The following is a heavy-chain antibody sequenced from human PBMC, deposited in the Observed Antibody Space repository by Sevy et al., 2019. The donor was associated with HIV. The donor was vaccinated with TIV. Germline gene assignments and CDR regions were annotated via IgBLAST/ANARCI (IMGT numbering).Heavy chain of an antibody. CDR3: ARDQRTRSKPDYCDS. Sequence: GGSLRLSCAASGFTFSNYWMSWVRQAPGKGLECVANINHDGSEKYYLDSVKGRFIVSRDNAKNSLYLQMNSLRAEDPAVDYRARDQRTRSKPDYCDSWGQGTLVTVSS. CDR2: INHDGSEK. J-gene: IGHJ4*02. V-gene: IGHV3-7*01. CDR1: GFTFSNYW. D-gene: IGHD1-7*01.